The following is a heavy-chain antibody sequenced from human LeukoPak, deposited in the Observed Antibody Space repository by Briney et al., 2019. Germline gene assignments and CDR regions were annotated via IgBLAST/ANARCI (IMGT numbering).Heavy chain of an antibody. J-gene: IGHJ6*02. CDR1: GYTFTSYG. D-gene: IGHD3-10*01. CDR2: ISAYNGNT. V-gene: IGHV1-18*01. CDR3: ARVVVRGVIIYYYYGMDV. Sequence: ASVKVSCKASGYTFTSYGISWVRQAPGQGLEWMGWISAYNGNTNYAQKLQGGVTMTTDTSTSTAYMELRSLRSDDTAVYYCARVVVRGVIIYYYYGMDVWGQGTTVTVSS.